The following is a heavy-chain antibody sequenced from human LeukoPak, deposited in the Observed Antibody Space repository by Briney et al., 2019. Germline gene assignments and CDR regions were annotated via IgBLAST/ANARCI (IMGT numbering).Heavy chain of an antibody. CDR1: GYTFTGYY. CDR2: INPNSAGT. Sequence: ASVKVSCKASGYTFTGYYMHWVRQAPGQGLEWMGWINPNSAGTNYAQKFQGRVTMTRDTSISTAYMELSRLRSEDTAVYYCARHQGAGEYPFDYWGQGTLVTVSS. V-gene: IGHV1-2*02. D-gene: IGHD2/OR15-2a*01. J-gene: IGHJ4*02. CDR3: ARHQGAGEYPFDY.